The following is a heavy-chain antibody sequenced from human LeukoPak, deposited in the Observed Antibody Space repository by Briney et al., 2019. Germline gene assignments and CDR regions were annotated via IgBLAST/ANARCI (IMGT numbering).Heavy chain of an antibody. Sequence: SVKVSCKATGDTFSSYAISWVRQAPGQGLEWMGGIIPIFGTANYAQKFQGRVAITTDESTSTAYMELSSLRSEDTAVYYCARDLGANHAFDIWGQGTMVTVSS. V-gene: IGHV1-69*05. J-gene: IGHJ3*02. CDR1: GDTFSSYA. D-gene: IGHD1-26*01. CDR2: IIPIFGTA. CDR3: ARDLGANHAFDI.